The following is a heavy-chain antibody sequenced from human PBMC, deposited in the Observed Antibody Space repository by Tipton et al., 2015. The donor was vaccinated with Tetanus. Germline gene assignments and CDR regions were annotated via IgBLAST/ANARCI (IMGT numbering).Heavy chain of an antibody. J-gene: IGHJ5*02. V-gene: IGHV4-30-2*05. D-gene: IGHD6-13*01. Sequence: TLSLTCDVSGASISSSAWTWIRQPSGKGLEWIGHVFHSGSPNYNPSLKSRLDISLDTSKNQFSLRLTSVTVADTAVYYCARDPGIASAGLWFDPWGQGTLVTVSS. CDR1: GASISSSA. CDR3: ARDPGIASAGLWFDP. CDR2: VFHSGSP.